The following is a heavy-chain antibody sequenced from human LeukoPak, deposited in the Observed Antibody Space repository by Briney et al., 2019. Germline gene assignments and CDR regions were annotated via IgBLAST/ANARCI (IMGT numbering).Heavy chain of an antibody. CDR2: PYYRSKWYS. J-gene: IGHJ4*02. D-gene: IGHD6-19*01. CDR1: GDSVSSINGA. Sequence: SQTLSLTCAISGDSVSSINGAWNWVRQSPSRGLEWLGRPYYRSKWYSDYAVPIQGRMSINPDTSKNQFTLHLFSVTPDDTAVYYCARDVATTGWYIFDYWGQGTRVTVSS. CDR3: ARDVATTGWYIFDY. V-gene: IGHV6-1*01.